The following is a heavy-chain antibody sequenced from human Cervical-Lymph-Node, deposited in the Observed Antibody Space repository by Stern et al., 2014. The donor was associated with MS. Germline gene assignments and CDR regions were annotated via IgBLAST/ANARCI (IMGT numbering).Heavy chain of an antibody. CDR1: GYTFTNYF. Sequence: VQLVQSGAEVKKPGASMRISCKASGYTFTNYFIHWVRQAPRQRPEWMGIINPTTGRTSYAQIFQGRVTMTRDTSTNTAYLDLSSLRSEDTAVYFCARAQEFSNVVANYWGQGTLVTVSS. CDR3: ARAQEFSNVVANY. V-gene: IGHV1-46*03. D-gene: IGHD2-8*01. CDR2: INPTTGRT. J-gene: IGHJ4*02.